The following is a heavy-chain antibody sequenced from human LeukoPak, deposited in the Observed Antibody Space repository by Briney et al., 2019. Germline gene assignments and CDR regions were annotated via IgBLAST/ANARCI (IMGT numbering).Heavy chain of an antibody. CDR1: GGSISSGSYY. J-gene: IGHJ5*02. CDR2: IYTSGST. Sequence: PSETLSLTCTVSGGSISSGSYYWSWIRQPAGKGLEWIGRIYTSGSTNYNPSLKSRVTMSLDTSKNQFSLKLSSVTAADTAVYYCAKSLYGSGSYYNWFDPWGQGTLVTVSS. D-gene: IGHD3-10*01. V-gene: IGHV4-61*02. CDR3: AKSLYGSGSYYNWFDP.